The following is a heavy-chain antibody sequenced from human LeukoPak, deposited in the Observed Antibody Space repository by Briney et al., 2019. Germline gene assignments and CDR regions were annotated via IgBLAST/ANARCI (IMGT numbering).Heavy chain of an antibody. CDR1: GFTFTTYG. Sequence: GGSLRLSCSASGFTFTTYGMNWVRQAPGKGLEWVSTIGGTGVRTYYADSVKGRFTISRDNSKNTLYLQINSLRAEDTAVYFCAKDRLGGPYFFHYWGQGTLVTVSS. CDR3: AKDRLGGPYFFHY. V-gene: IGHV3-23*01. CDR2: IGGTGVRT. D-gene: IGHD3-16*01. J-gene: IGHJ4*02.